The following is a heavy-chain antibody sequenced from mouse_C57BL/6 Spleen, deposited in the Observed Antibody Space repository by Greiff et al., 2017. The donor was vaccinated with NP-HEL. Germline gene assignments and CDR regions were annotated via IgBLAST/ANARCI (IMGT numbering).Heavy chain of an antibody. CDR2: IDPEDGET. V-gene: IGHV14-2*01. CDR3: ARRGNYGGREFAY. D-gene: IGHD1-1*01. J-gene: IGHJ3*01. CDR1: GSNIKDYY. Sequence: EVKLQESGAELVKPGASVKLSCTASGSNIKDYYMHWVKQRTEQGLEWIGRIDPEDGETKYAPKFQGKATITADTSSNTAYLQLGDLTSEDTAVYYCARRGNYGGREFAYWGQGTLVTVSA.